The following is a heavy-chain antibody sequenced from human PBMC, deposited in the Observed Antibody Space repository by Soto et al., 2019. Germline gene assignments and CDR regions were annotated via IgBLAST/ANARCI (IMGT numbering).Heavy chain of an antibody. J-gene: IGHJ4*02. D-gene: IGHD5-12*01. V-gene: IGHV3-43*01. Sequence: GGSLRLSCAASGFTFDDYTMHWVRQAPGKGLEWVSLISWDGGSTYYADSVKGRFTISRDNSKNSLYLQMNSLRTEDTALYYCAKVKSKGLGYDLFDYWGQGTLVTVSS. CDR2: ISWDGGST. CDR3: AKVKSKGLGYDLFDY. CDR1: GFTFDDYT.